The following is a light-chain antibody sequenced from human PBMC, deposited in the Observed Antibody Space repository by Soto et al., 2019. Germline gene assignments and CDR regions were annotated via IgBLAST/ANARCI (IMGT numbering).Light chain of an antibody. CDR1: QSVSGW. CDR3: HQYKSYTPYT. CDR2: DAS. J-gene: IGKJ2*01. V-gene: IGKV1-5*01. Sequence: DIQMTQSPSTLSGSVGDRVTITCRASQSVSGWLAWYQQKPGEAPKLLIYDASALPRGVPSRFSGGGSGTEFTLTISSLQPDDFGTYYCHQYKSYTPYTIGQGTKVDIK.